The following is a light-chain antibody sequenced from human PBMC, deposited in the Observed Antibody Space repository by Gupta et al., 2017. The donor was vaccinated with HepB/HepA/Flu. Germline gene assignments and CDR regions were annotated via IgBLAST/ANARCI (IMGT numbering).Light chain of an antibody. CDR3: AAWYDSLNGVV. Sequence: SVLTQPPSAPRPPGPRVTISCSGSSSNIGSNTVSWYQQRPGTAPKLLIYSNNQRPSGVPDRFSGSKSGTSAALAISGLQAEDEADYYCAAWYDSLNGVVFGGGTKLTVL. CDR2: SNN. CDR1: SSNIGSNT. V-gene: IGLV1-44*01. J-gene: IGLJ2*01.